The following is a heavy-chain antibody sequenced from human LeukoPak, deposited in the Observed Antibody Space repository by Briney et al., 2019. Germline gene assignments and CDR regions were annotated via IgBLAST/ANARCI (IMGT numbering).Heavy chain of an antibody. J-gene: IGHJ4*02. V-gene: IGHV3-33*06. CDR1: GFTFSNYG. Sequence: GWALRLSCAASGFTFSNYGMHWVRQAPGKGLEGVAVIWQDGSNKYYVDSLKGRLTISRDNSKNTLYVQMNSLSAEDTAVYSCANNFDFWGQGPLVTVSS. CDR2: IWQDGSNK. CDR3: ANNFDF.